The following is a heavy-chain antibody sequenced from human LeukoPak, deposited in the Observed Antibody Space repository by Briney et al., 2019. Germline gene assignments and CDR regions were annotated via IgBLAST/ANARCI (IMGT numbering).Heavy chain of an antibody. D-gene: IGHD5-12*01. Sequence: SETLSLTCTVSGGSISSSSYYWGWIRQPPGKGLEWIGSIYYSGSTYYNPSLKSRVTISVDTSKNQFSLKLSSVTAADTAMYYCARAESHVDMVAIDYWGQGTLVTVSS. CDR3: ARAESHVDMVAIDY. CDR2: IYYSGST. J-gene: IGHJ4*02. V-gene: IGHV4-39*07. CDR1: GGSISSSSYY.